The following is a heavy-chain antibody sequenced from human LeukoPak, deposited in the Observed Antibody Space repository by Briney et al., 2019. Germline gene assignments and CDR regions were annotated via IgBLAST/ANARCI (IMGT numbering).Heavy chain of an antibody. CDR3: AKVRVGTAHFDY. D-gene: IGHD2-15*01. J-gene: IGHJ4*02. Sequence: GGSPRLSCAASGFTFSNYGMHWVRQAPGKGLEWVVVISHDGSNNNYADSVKGRFTISRDNSKNTLYLQMNSLRPEDTAVYYCAKVRVGTAHFDYWGQGTLVTVSS. CDR1: GFTFSNYG. CDR2: ISHDGSNN. V-gene: IGHV3-30*18.